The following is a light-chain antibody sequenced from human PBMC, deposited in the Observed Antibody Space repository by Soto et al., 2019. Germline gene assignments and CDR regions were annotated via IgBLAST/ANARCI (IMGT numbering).Light chain of an antibody. Sequence: EIVLTQSPGTLSLSPWQRATLSCRASQSLSSSFLAWYQQKPGQAPRLLIYGASSRAAGVPDRFSGSWSGTDFTLTISSLEPEDFAVYFCHQFATSRTFGQGTKVDIK. CDR3: HQFATSRT. CDR1: QSLSSSF. CDR2: GAS. J-gene: IGKJ1*01. V-gene: IGKV3-20*01.